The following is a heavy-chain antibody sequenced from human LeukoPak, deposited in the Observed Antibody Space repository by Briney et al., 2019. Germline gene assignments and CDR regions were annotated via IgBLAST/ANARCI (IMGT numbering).Heavy chain of an antibody. V-gene: IGHV3-30*18. CDR3: AKPPEVGATVGYFDF. D-gene: IGHD1-26*01. CDR2: ISYDGSNK. CDR1: GFTFSSYG. J-gene: IGHJ4*02. Sequence: GGSLRLSCAASGFTFSSYGVHWVRQAPGKGLEWVALISYDGSNKYYADSVKGRFTISRDNSKNTLYLQMNSLRAEDTAVYYCAKPPEVGATVGYFDFWGQGTLVTVSS.